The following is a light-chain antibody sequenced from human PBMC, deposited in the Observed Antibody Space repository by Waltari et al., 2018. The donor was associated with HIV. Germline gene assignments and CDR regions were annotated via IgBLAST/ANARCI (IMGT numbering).Light chain of an antibody. J-gene: IGLJ2*01. CDR1: NIGGQT. CDR3: QVWDSSTCVV. Sequence: SYELTQPLSVSVALGQTARITCGGTNIGGQTVHWYQQKPGQAPVLVIYRDSNRPSGIPERFSGSNSGNTATLTISRAQAGDEADYYCQVWDSSTCVVFGGGTKLTVL. V-gene: IGLV3-9*01. CDR2: RDS.